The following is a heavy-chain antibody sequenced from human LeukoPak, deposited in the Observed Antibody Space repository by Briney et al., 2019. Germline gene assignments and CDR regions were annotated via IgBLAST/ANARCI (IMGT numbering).Heavy chain of an antibody. CDR2: IIPIFGTA. CDR3: ASLGPGGGVDFDY. Sequence: SVKVSCKASGGTFSSYAISWVRQAPGQGLEWMGGIIPIFGTANYAQKFQGRVTITTDESTSTAYMELSSLRSEDTAVYYCASLGPGGGVDFDYWGQGTLVTVSS. CDR1: GGTFSSYA. D-gene: IGHD3-16*01. V-gene: IGHV1-69*05. J-gene: IGHJ4*02.